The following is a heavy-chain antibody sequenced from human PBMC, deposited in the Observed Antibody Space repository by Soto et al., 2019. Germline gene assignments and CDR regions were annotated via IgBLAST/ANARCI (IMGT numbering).Heavy chain of an antibody. CDR2: IYYSGST. J-gene: IGHJ3*02. CDR3: RALGDSRQANAFDI. D-gene: IGHD3-22*01. CDR1: GGSISSSSYY. V-gene: IGHV4-39*01. Sequence: QLQLQESGPGLVKPSETLSLTCTVSGGSISSSSYYWGWIRQPPGKGLEWIGSIYYSGSTYYNPALKSRGTISVDTAKNQFSLKLSSVTAADTAVYYCRALGDSRQANAFDIWGQGTMVTVSS.